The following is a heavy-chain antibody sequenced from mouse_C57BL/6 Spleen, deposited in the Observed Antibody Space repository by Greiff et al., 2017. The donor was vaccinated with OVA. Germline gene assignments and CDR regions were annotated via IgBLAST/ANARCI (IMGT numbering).Heavy chain of an antibody. J-gene: IGHJ3*01. Sequence: EVKVVESEGGLVQPGSSMKLSCTASGFTFSDYYMAWVRQVPEKGLEWVANINYDGSSTYYLDSLKSRFIISRDNAKNILYLQMSSLKSEDTATYYCARGEDYASWFAYWGQGTLVTVSA. D-gene: IGHD2-4*01. CDR2: INYDGSST. CDR3: ARGEDYASWFAY. V-gene: IGHV5-16*01. CDR1: GFTFSDYY.